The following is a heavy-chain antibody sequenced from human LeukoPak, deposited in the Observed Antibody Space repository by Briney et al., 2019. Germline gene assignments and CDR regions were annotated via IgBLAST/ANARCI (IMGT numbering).Heavy chain of an antibody. Sequence: SETLSLTCTVSGGSISSYCWSWIRQPPGKGLEWIGYIYYSGSTNYNPSLKSRVTISVDTSKNQFSLRLSSVTAADTAVYYCARPRTLNSHGAFDIWGQGTRVTVSS. CDR2: IYYSGST. CDR3: ARPRTLNSHGAFDI. J-gene: IGHJ3*02. CDR1: GGSISSYC. D-gene: IGHD1-14*01. V-gene: IGHV4-59*08.